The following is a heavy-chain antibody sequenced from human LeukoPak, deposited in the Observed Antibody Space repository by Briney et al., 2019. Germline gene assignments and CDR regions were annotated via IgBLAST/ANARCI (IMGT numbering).Heavy chain of an antibody. CDR2: IRNKVHSFTT. D-gene: IGHD2-21*02. Sequence: GGSLRLSCAAPGCTFSNRNLDWVCKAQGKGQGWVGRIRNKVHSFTTQYAASVMGRFTISRDDSKNSVYLQMNSLETDDTAVYFCARFVVVTGGDFDYWGQGTLVTVSS. V-gene: IGHV3-72*01. CDR3: ARFVVVTGGDFDY. CDR1: GCTFSNRN. J-gene: IGHJ4*02.